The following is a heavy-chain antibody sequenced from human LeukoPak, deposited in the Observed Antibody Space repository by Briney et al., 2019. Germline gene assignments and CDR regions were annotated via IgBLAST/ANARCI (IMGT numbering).Heavy chain of an antibody. CDR3: ARDGGFTMITGSWFDP. V-gene: IGHV1-2*02. CDR2: INPNSGGT. J-gene: IGHJ5*02. D-gene: IGHD3-22*01. Sequence: ASVKVSCKASGYTFTGYYMFWVRQAPGQGLEWMGWINPNSGGTNYAQKFQGRVTMTRDTSISTAYMELSRLRSDDTAVYYCARDGGFTMITGSWFDPWGQGTLVTVSS. CDR1: GYTFTGYY.